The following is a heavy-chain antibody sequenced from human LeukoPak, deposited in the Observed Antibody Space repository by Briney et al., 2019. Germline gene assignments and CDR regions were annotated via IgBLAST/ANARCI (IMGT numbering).Heavy chain of an antibody. Sequence: SETLSLTCTVSGGSISSYYWSWIRQPAGKGLEWIGRIYTSGSTNYNPSLKSRVTMSVDTSKNQFSLKLSSVIAADTAVYYCARDRVYDSSSYFVNWFDPWGQGTLVTVSS. V-gene: IGHV4-4*07. CDR1: GGSISSYY. J-gene: IGHJ5*02. CDR2: IYTSGST. D-gene: IGHD3-22*01. CDR3: ARDRVYDSSSYFVNWFDP.